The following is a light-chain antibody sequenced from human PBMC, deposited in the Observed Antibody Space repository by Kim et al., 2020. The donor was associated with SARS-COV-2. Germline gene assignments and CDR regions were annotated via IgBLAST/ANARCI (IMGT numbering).Light chain of an antibody. V-gene: IGKV1-5*01. CDR2: DAS. CDR1: QSISTW. CDR3: QQYNDYST. Sequence: DIQMTQSPSTLSASVGDRVTITCRASQSISTWLAWYQQKPGKAPKLLIFDASSLKSGVPSRFSGSGSGTEFTLTISSLQPDDFAVYYCQQYNDYSTFGQGTKVEIK. J-gene: IGKJ1*01.